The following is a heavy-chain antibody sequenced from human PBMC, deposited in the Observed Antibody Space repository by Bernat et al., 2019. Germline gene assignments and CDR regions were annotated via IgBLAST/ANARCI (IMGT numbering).Heavy chain of an antibody. D-gene: IGHD5-12*01. Sequence: QLQLQESGPGLVKPSETLSLTCTVSGISITSSSSYWCWIRQPPGKRLEWIGAIYYSGTTYYNPSIKSRVTMSVDASRNQFSLKVNALTAADTAVDYCARHLRQSGNTPDYWGQGTLVTVSS. CDR3: ARHLRQSGNTPDY. J-gene: IGHJ4*02. CDR2: IYYSGTT. CDR1: GISITSSSSY. V-gene: IGHV4-39*01.